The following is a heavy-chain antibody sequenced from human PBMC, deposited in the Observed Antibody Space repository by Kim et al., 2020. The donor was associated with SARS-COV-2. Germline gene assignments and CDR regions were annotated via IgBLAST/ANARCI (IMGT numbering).Heavy chain of an antibody. V-gene: IGHV7-4-1*02. CDR2: INTKTGIP. D-gene: IGHD3-16*01. J-gene: IGHJ6*02. CDR1: GYTFSSYT. CDR3: ARVWGYGMDV. Sequence: ASVKVSCKASGYTFSSYTLIWVRQAPGQGLECMGWINTKTGIPTSAQGFTGRFVLSVDTSVSTAYLQINSLKAEDTAVYXWARVWGYGMDVWGQGTTVTVSS.